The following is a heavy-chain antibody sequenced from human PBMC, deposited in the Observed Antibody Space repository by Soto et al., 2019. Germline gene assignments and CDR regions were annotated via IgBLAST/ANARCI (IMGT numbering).Heavy chain of an antibody. J-gene: IGHJ4*02. CDR3: ARVVVGSRLSLDY. Sequence: QVQLVQSGAEVKKPESSVTVSCKASGGTFSSYTISWVRQAPGQELEWMAGISPIFGTPIYAQKFQDRVTITADDSTMTAYMEMNRLTSEDTAVYYCARVVVGSRLSLDYWGQGTLVTISS. D-gene: IGHD1-1*01. CDR1: GGTFSSYT. V-gene: IGHV1-69*01. CDR2: ISPIFGTP.